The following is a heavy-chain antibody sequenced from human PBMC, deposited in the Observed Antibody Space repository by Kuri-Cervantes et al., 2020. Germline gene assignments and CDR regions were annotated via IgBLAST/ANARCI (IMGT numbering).Heavy chain of an antibody. D-gene: IGHD4-17*01. V-gene: IGHV3-13*01. Sequence: GGSLRLSCAASGFTFSSYDMHWVRQATGKGLEWASAIGTAGDTYYPGSVKGRFTISRENAKNSLYLQMNSLRAGDTAVYYCARDDYGDYYFDYWGQGTLVTVSS. J-gene: IGHJ4*02. CDR2: IGTAGDT. CDR1: GFTFSSYD. CDR3: ARDDYGDYYFDY.